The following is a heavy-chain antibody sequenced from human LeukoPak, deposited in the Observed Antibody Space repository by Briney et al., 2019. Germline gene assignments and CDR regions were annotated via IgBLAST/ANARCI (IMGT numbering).Heavy chain of an antibody. CDR1: GYTFTGYY. J-gene: IGHJ3*02. Sequence: GASVKVSCKASGYTFTGYYMHWVRQAPGQGLEWMGWINPNSGGTNYAQKFQGRVTMTRDTSISTAYMELSRLRSDDTAVYYCARSPYDFWSGYRDAFDIWGQGTMVTVSS. V-gene: IGHV1-2*02. CDR3: ARSPYDFWSGYRDAFDI. CDR2: INPNSGGT. D-gene: IGHD3-3*01.